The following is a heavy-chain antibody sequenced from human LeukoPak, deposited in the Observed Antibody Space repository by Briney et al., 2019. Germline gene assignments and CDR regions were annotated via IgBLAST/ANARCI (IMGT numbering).Heavy chain of an antibody. Sequence: GASVKVSCKASGYTFTSYAMNWVGQAPGQGLEWVGLINPTGSATLYAQKFQGRVTLTRDRSTNTDYMELRSLKSEDTAVYYCARDNSVGDIAWWFDPWGQGTLVTVSS. V-gene: IGHV1-46*01. CDR1: GYTFTSYA. CDR2: INPTGSAT. D-gene: IGHD3-10*01. CDR3: ARDNSVGDIAWWFDP. J-gene: IGHJ5*02.